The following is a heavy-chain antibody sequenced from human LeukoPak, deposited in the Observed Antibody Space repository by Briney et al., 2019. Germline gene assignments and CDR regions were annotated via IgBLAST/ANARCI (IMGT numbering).Heavy chain of an antibody. J-gene: IGHJ4*02. D-gene: IGHD3-22*01. Sequence: ASVKVSCMSSGYTFTNFYMHWVRQAPGQGLEWMGLINPSGSNTWFAEKFQGRIILTRDMSTATDYMELRSLRSEDTAVYYCARLVYDSSRHYFDYWGQGTLVTVSS. V-gene: IGHV1-46*01. CDR3: ARLVYDSSRHYFDY. CDR2: INPSGSNT. CDR1: GYTFTNFY.